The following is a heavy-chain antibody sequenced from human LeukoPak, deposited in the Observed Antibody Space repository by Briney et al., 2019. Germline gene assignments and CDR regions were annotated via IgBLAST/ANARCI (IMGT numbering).Heavy chain of an antibody. CDR1: GGSFSGYY. CDR3: ARGEGY. V-gene: IGHV4-34*01. Sequence: SETLSLTCAVYGGSFSGYYWSWIRQPPGKGLEWIGEINHSGSTNYNPSLKSRVTISVDTSKNQFSLKLSSVTAADTAVYYCARGEGYWGREPWSPSPQ. CDR2: INHSGST. J-gene: IGHJ4*02.